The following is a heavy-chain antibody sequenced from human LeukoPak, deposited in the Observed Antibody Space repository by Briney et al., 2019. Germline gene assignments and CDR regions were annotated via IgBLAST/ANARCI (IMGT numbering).Heavy chain of an antibody. CDR1: GFTFSSHA. CDR3: ARASSTIFGVVIRPRAFDI. Sequence: GGSLRLSCAASGFTFSSHAMHWVRQAPGKGLEYVSAISSNGGSTYYANSVKGRFTISRDNSKNTLYLQMGSLRAEDMAVYYCARASSTIFGVVIRPRAFDIWGQGTMVTVSS. CDR2: ISSNGGST. D-gene: IGHD3-3*01. V-gene: IGHV3-64*01. J-gene: IGHJ3*02.